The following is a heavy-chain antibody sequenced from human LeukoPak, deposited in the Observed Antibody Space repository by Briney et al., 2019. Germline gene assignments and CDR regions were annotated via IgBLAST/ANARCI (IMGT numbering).Heavy chain of an antibody. CDR1: GFTFSGYY. V-gene: IGHV1-2*02. D-gene: IGHD3-10*01. CDR2: ISPNSGGT. Sequence: GASVKVSCKASGFTFSGYYMHWVRQAPGQGLKWMAWISPNSGGTNYVQKFQGRVTVTRDTSISTDYMEISGLTSDDTALYYCAREPSGSGGYDYWGQGTLVTVSS. CDR3: AREPSGSGGYDY. J-gene: IGHJ4*02.